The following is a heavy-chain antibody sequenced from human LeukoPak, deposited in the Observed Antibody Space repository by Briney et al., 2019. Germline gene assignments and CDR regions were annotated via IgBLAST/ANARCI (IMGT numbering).Heavy chain of an antibody. CDR1: GFTVSSNY. Sequence: PGGSLRLSCAASGFTVSSNYMNWVRQAPGKGLEWVSVIYSGRSTYYADSVKGRFTISRDNSKNTLYLQMNRLRAEDTAVYYCAKDPYSSGPYNWFDPWGQGTLVTVSS. J-gene: IGHJ5*02. CDR2: IYSGRST. V-gene: IGHV3-53*01. D-gene: IGHD6-19*01. CDR3: AKDPYSSGPYNWFDP.